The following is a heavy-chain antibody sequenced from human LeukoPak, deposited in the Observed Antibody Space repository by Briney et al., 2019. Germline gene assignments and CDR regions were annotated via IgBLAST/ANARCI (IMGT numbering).Heavy chain of an antibody. D-gene: IGHD4-17*01. J-gene: IGHJ4*02. V-gene: IGHV3-66*02. Sequence: PGGSLRLSCAASGFTFSSNYMSWVRQAPGKGLEWVSVIYSGGSTYYADSVKGRFTISRDNSKNTLYLQMNSLRAEDTAVYYCARGAVDDYGDYTPFDYWGQGTLVTVSS. CDR2: IYSGGST. CDR3: ARGAVDDYGDYTPFDY. CDR1: GFTFSSNY.